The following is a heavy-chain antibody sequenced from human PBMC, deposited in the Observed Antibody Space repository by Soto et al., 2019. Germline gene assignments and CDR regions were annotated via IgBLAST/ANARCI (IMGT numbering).Heavy chain of an antibody. V-gene: IGHV1-8*01. CDR3: ARNYDFGSGYYIKVLDY. Sequence: ASVKVSCKASGYTFTRYDINWVRQATGQGLEWMGWMNPNSGNTGYAQKFQGRVTMTRNTSISTAYMELSSLRSEDTAVYYCARNYDFGSGYYIKVLDYWGQGTLVTVSS. J-gene: IGHJ4*02. CDR2: MNPNSGNT. D-gene: IGHD3-3*01. CDR1: GYTFTRYD.